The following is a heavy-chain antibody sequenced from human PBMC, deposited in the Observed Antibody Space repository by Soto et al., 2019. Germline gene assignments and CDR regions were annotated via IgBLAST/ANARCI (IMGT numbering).Heavy chain of an antibody. CDR3: ARVGHYDFWSGYYSYYYYMDV. J-gene: IGHJ6*03. CDR1: GFTFSSYW. Sequence: GGSLRLSCAASGFTFSSYWMHWVRQAPGKGLVWVSRINSDGSSTSYADSVKGRFTISRDNAKNTLYLQMNSLRAEDTAVYYCARVGHYDFWSGYYSYYYYMDVWGKGTTVTVS. CDR2: INSDGSST. V-gene: IGHV3-74*01. D-gene: IGHD3-3*01.